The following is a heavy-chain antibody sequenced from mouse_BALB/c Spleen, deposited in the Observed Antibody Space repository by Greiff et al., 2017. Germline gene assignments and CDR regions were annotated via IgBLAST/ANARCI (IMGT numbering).Heavy chain of an antibody. CDR1: GYTFTSYW. Sequence: QVQLKQPGAELVKPGASVKLSCKASGYTFTSYWMHWVKQRPGQGLEWIGEINPSNGRTNYNEKFKSKATLTVDKSSSTAYMQLSSLTSEDSAVYYCARMTGNYAMDYWGQGTSVTVSS. V-gene: IGHV1S81*02. J-gene: IGHJ4*01. D-gene: IGHD4-1*01. CDR2: INPSNGRT. CDR3: ARMTGNYAMDY.